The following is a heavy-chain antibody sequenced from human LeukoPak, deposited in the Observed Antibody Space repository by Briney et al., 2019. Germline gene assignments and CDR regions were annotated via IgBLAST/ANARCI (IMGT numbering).Heavy chain of an antibody. V-gene: IGHV5-51*01. CDR3: ARRTFYDSSGYYYFDY. CDR1: GYSFTSYW. Sequence: GEPLKISCKGSGYSFTSYWIGWVRQMPGKGLEWMGIIYPGDSDTRYSPSFQGQVTISADKSISTAYLQWSSLKASDTAMYYCARRTFYDSSGYYYFDYWGQGTLVTVSS. J-gene: IGHJ4*02. CDR2: IYPGDSDT. D-gene: IGHD3-22*01.